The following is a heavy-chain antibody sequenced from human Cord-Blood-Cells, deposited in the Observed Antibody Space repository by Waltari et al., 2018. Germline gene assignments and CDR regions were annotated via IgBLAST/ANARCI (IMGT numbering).Heavy chain of an antibody. V-gene: IGHV4-59*08. Sequence: QVQLQESGPGLVKPSETLSLTCTVSGGSISSYYWSWIRQPPGKGLEWIGYIYYSGSTNYNPSIKSRVTISVDTSKNHFSLKLSSVTAADTAVYYCARHGVQDAVDIWGQGTMVTVSS. CDR3: ARHGVQDAVDI. CDR2: IYYSGST. D-gene: IGHD1-1*01. CDR1: GGSISSYY. J-gene: IGHJ3*02.